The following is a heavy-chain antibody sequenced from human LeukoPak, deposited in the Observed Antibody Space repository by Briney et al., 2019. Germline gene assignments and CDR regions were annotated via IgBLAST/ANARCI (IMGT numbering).Heavy chain of an antibody. CDR1: GFTFSTYI. D-gene: IGHD3-22*01. CDR3: AGPKDYYDSSGYYLNWFDP. J-gene: IGHJ5*02. V-gene: IGHV3-30-3*01. Sequence: GRSLRLSCAASGFTFSTYIMHWVRQAPGKGLEWVAVISYDGSKKYYADSVKGRFTISRDNSKNTLYLQMNSLRAEDTAVYYCAGPKDYYDSSGYYLNWFDPWGQGTLVTVSS. CDR2: ISYDGSKK.